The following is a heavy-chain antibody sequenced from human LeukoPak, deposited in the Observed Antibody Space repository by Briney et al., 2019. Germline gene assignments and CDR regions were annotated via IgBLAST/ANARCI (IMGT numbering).Heavy chain of an antibody. Sequence: ASVNVSCQVSAYTLTELSIQWVRQAPGKGLEWMGGIDPEDGETIYAQKFQGRVTMTEDTSTDTAYMEMSSLRYEHTAVYYCATVLTAPTRDAFDIWGQGTMVTVSS. CDR1: AYTLTELS. CDR2: IDPEDGET. D-gene: IGHD1-20*01. V-gene: IGHV1-24*01. CDR3: ATVLTAPTRDAFDI. J-gene: IGHJ3*02.